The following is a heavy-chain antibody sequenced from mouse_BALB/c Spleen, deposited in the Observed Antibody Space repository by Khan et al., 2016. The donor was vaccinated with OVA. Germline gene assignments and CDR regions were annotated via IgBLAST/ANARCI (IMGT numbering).Heavy chain of an antibody. CDR2: VNPNNGDT. V-gene: IGHV1-26*01. CDR1: GYSFTAYY. CDR3: ARGYDFFAY. D-gene: IGHD2-14*01. Sequence: VQLQQSGPDLVKPGASVKISCKASGYSFTAYYLSWVKQSHGESLEWIGRVNPNNGDTTYNQKFKGKVILTVDKSSNTAYMDLRSLTSEDSAVYYCARGYDFFAYWGQGTLVTVSA. J-gene: IGHJ3*01.